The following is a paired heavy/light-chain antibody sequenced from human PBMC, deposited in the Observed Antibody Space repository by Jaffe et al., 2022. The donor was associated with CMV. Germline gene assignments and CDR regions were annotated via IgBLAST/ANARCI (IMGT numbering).Light chain of an antibody. CDR1: SLRSYS. V-gene: IGLV3-19*01. J-gene: IGLJ2*01. CDR2: DKN. Sequence: SSELTQDPAVSVALGQTVRITCQGDSLRSYSASWYLQKPGQAPLLVIYDKNNRPSGIPDRFSGSSSGDSSSLTIAGAQAEDEADYYCSSRDNSGDHMVLFGGGTKLTVL. CDR3: SSRDNSGDHMVL.
Heavy chain of an antibody. Sequence: QLQLQESGPGLVKPSETLSLTCTVSGDSISSSSDYWGWIRQPPGKGLEWIGSVYYSGTTFYNPSLKSRVTISVDTSKNQFSLKLSSVTAADTAVYYCARQGLRRLVLVTDSWGQGSLVIVSS. D-gene: IGHD4-17*01. V-gene: IGHV4-39*01. CDR1: GDSISSSSDY. CDR3: ARQGLRRLVLVTDS. CDR2: VYYSGTT. J-gene: IGHJ5*01.